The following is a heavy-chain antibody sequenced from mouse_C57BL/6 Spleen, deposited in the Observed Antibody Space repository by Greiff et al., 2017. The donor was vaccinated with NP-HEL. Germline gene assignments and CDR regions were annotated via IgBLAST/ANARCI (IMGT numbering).Heavy chain of an antibody. V-gene: IGHV1-78*01. Sequence: VQLQQSDAELMKPGASVKISCKVSGYTFTDHTIHWMKQRPEQGLEWIGYIYPRDGSTKYNEKFKGKATLTADKSSSTAYMQLNSLTSEDSAVYFCARGGKFITTVVVGDYWGQGTTLTVSS. D-gene: IGHD1-1*01. J-gene: IGHJ2*01. CDR2: IYPRDGST. CDR3: ARGGKFITTVVVGDY. CDR1: GYTFTDHT.